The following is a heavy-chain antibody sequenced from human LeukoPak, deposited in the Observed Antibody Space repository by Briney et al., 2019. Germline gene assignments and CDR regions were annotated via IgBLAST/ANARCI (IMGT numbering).Heavy chain of an antibody. J-gene: IGHJ5*02. Sequence: SETLSLTCTVSGGSISSYYWTWIRQPPGKGLEWIGSIYYSGSTYYNPSLKSRVTISVDTSKNQFSLKLSSVTAADTAVYYCVRDENTMVRGVIRPFDPWGQGTLVTVSS. V-gene: IGHV4-39*07. CDR1: GGSISSYY. CDR3: VRDENTMVRGVIRPFDP. D-gene: IGHD3-10*01. CDR2: IYYSGST.